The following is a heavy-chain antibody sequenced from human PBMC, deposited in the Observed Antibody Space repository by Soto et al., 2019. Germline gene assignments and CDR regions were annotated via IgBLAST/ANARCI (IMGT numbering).Heavy chain of an antibody. V-gene: IGHV4-59*13. Sequence: SETLSLTCTVSGGSISGYYWSWIRQPPGKGLEWVGYISYNGSPTYSPSLKSRVTISVDTSQNQFSLKLNSVTAADTAVYYCARGRAYYDSSGYYYIDHWGQGALVTVSS. CDR2: ISYNGSP. CDR1: GGSISGYY. D-gene: IGHD3-22*01. CDR3: ARGRAYYDSSGYYYIDH. J-gene: IGHJ4*02.